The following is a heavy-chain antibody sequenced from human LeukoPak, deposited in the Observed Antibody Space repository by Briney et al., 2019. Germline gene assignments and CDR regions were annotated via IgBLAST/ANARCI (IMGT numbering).Heavy chain of an antibody. CDR3: ASLSKYYYESRGLFDY. D-gene: IGHD3-22*01. CDR2: FSYSGST. J-gene: IGHJ4*02. V-gene: IGHV4-39*01. CDR1: GGSISSSSYY. Sequence: SETLSLTCSVSGGSISSSSYYWGWVRQPPGKGLEYIGSFSYSGSTYYNPSLKSRVTISVDTSKNQFSLKMSSVTAADTAVYYCASLSKYYYESRGLFDYWGQGTLVTVSS.